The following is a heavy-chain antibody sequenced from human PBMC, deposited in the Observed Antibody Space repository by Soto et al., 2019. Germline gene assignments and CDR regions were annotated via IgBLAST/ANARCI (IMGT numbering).Heavy chain of an antibody. Sequence: QVQLVQSGAEVKKPGSSVKVSCKASGGTFSKYAISWARQAPGQGLEWMGGIIPFLGTPNYAQRFQGRVTITADEATSTAYMELSSLRSEDTAVYYCARGPYGAGTAPLYGMDVWGQGTTVTVSS. V-gene: IGHV1-69*01. J-gene: IGHJ6*02. CDR3: ARGPYGAGTAPLYGMDV. CDR1: GGTFSKYA. CDR2: IIPFLGTP. D-gene: IGHD3-10*01.